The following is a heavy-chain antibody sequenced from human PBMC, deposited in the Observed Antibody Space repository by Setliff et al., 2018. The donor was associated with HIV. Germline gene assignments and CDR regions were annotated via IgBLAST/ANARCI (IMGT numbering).Heavy chain of an antibody. CDR1: GGSIRATSYY. CDR3: ARLGYYNFWSGYWTDY. V-gene: IGHV4-39*01. J-gene: IGHJ4*01. D-gene: IGHD3-3*01. CDR2: IYYSGST. Sequence: PSETLSLTCTASGGSIRATSYYWGWIRQPPGKGLEWIGSIYYSGSTKYNPSLKSRVTISLDMSKNQFSLKLNSVTAADTATYYCARLGYYNFWSGYWTDYWGHGTLVTVS.